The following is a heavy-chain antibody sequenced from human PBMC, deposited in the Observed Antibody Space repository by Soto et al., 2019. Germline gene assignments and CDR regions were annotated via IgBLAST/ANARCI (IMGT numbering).Heavy chain of an antibody. J-gene: IGHJ6*02. CDR1: DDSINSDKYY. CDR2: IYYRGNA. V-gene: IGHV4-39*01. Sequence: SETLSLTCSVSDDSINSDKYYWGWIRQPPGKGLEWIGSIYYRGNAYYNPSLKSRVTISVETSKSQFSLKLSSVTAADTAVYYCAGGDYYHSSGYYFYYYTMDVWGQGTTVTVSS. D-gene: IGHD3-22*01. CDR3: AGGDYYHSSGYYFYYYTMDV.